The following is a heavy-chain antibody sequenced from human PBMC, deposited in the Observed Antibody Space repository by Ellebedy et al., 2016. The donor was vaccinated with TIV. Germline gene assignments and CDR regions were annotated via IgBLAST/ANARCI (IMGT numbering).Heavy chain of an antibody. D-gene: IGHD6-13*01. Sequence: MPSETLSLTCSVSGASISSYYWSWIRQPAGKGLEWIGRIYTSGSNIHNPSLNSRVTMSADTSKNQFSLKLSSVTAADTAVYYCARSDRAAAATAGTFEIWGQGTMVTVSS. CDR1: GASISSYY. V-gene: IGHV4-4*07. J-gene: IGHJ3*02. CDR2: IYTSGSN. CDR3: ARSDRAAAATAGTFEI.